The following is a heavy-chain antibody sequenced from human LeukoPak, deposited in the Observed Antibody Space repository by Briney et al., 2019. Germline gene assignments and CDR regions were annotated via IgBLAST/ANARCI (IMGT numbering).Heavy chain of an antibody. D-gene: IGHD6-19*01. CDR2: IFYSGAT. CDR3: VRHRQWLLFPDY. V-gene: IGHV4-39*01. CDR1: GDSISINYN. Sequence: SETLSLTCTVSGDSISINYNWGWIRQPPGKGLEWIGSIFYSGATYYSPSLKSRVTISVDASKNQFSLKLSSMTAADTAVYYCVRHRQWLLFPDYWGQGTLVTVSS. J-gene: IGHJ4*02.